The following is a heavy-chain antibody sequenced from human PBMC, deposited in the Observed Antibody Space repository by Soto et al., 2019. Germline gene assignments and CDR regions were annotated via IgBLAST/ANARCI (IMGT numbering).Heavy chain of an antibody. Sequence: GGSLRLSCAASGFTFSSYAMSWVRQAPGKELKRVSAISGSGGSTYYADSVKGRFTISRDNSKNTLYLQMNSLRAEDTAVYYCANGRVVPAAVYYYYGMDVWGQGTTVTVSS. J-gene: IGHJ6*02. CDR1: GFTFSSYA. CDR2: ISGSGGST. CDR3: ANGRVVPAAVYYYYGMDV. V-gene: IGHV3-23*01. D-gene: IGHD2-2*01.